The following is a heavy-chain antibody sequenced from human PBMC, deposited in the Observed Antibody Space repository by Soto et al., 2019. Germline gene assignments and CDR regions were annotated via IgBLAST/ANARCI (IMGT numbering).Heavy chain of an antibody. CDR2: ISAYNGNT. J-gene: IGHJ6*03. Sequence: GASVNVSCKASGYTFTSYGISWVRQAPGQGLEWMGWISAYNGNTNYAQKLQGRVTMTTDTSTSTAYMELRSLRSDDTAVYYCARNIVTIFSGPYYMDVWGKGTTVTVSS. D-gene: IGHD3-9*01. CDR3: ARNIVTIFSGPYYMDV. CDR1: GYTFTSYG. V-gene: IGHV1-18*01.